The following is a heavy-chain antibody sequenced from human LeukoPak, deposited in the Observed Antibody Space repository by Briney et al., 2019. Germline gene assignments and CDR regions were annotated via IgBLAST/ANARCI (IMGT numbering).Heavy chain of an antibody. CDR1: GGTFSSYA. V-gene: IGHV1-69*05. D-gene: IGHD6-6*01. J-gene: IGHJ4*02. CDR3: ARGNRLAARRFGFAY. CDR2: IIPIFGTA. Sequence: SVKVSCKASGGTFSSYAISGVRQAPGQGLEWMGGIIPIFGTANYAQKFQGRVTITTDESTSTAYMELSSLSSEDTPVYTCARGNRLAARRFGFAYWGQGTPVTASS.